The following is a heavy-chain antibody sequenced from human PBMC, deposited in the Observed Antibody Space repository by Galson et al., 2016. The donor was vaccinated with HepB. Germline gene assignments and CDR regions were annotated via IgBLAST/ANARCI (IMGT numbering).Heavy chain of an antibody. Sequence: PALVKPTQTLTLTCTFSGFSLSTSGVTVGWIRQPPGKALEWLALIYWDDDKRYSPSLKSRLTITKDTSKNQVVLTMTNMDPVDTATYYCAHSPWGGYCGGGSCYEGVWGQGTLVTVSS. V-gene: IGHV2-5*02. CDR2: IYWDDDK. J-gene: IGHJ4*02. CDR1: GFSLSTSGVT. CDR3: AHSPWGGYCGGGSCYEGV. D-gene: IGHD2-15*01.